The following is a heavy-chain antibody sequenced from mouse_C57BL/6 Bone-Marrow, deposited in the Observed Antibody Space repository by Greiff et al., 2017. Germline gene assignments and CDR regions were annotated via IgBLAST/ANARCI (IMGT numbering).Heavy chain of an antibody. Sequence: VQLQQSGPELVKPGASVKISCKASGYTFTDYYMNWVKQSHGKSLEWIGDINPNNGGTSYNQKFKGKATLTVDKSSSTAYMELRSLTSEDSAVYYCARGGLDGSSDYWGQGTTLTVSS. D-gene: IGHD1-1*01. V-gene: IGHV1-26*01. CDR2: INPNNGGT. CDR1: GYTFTDYY. J-gene: IGHJ2*01. CDR3: ARGGLDGSSDY.